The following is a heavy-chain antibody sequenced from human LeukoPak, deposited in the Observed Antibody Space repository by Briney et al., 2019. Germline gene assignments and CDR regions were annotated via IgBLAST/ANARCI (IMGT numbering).Heavy chain of an antibody. V-gene: IGHV4-59*08. CDR3: ARHSYQQLVLPGTYYFDY. Sequence: SETLSLTCTVSGGSISSYYWSWIRQPPGKGLEWIGYIYYSGSTNYNPSLKSRVTISVDTSKNQFSLKLSSVTAADTAVYYCARHSYQQLVLPGTYYFDYWGQGTLVTVSS. J-gene: IGHJ4*02. D-gene: IGHD6-13*01. CDR2: IYYSGST. CDR1: GGSISSYY.